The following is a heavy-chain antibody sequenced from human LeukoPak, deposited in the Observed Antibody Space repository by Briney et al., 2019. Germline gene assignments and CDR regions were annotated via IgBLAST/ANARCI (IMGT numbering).Heavy chain of an antibody. Sequence: GGSLRLSCTASGFTFGDYAMSWVRQVPGKGLEWVGFIRSKAYGGTTEYAASVKGRFTISRDDSKSIAYLQMNSLKTEDTAVYSCPRGARHVLRYFDWLLSYYFDYGGQGTLVTVSS. V-gene: IGHV3-49*04. CDR3: PRGARHVLRYFDWLLSYYFDY. J-gene: IGHJ4*02. CDR2: IRSKAYGGTT. D-gene: IGHD3-9*01. CDR1: GFTFGDYA.